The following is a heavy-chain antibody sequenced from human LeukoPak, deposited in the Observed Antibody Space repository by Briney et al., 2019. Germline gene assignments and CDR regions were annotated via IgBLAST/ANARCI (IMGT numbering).Heavy chain of an antibody. CDR3: ARAYYDSSGYYGAFDI. J-gene: IGHJ3*02. Sequence: SETLSLTCAVYGGSFSGYYWSWIRQPPGKGLEWIGEINHSGSTNYNPSLKSRVTISVDTSKNQFSLKLNSVTAADTAVYYCARAYYDSSGYYGAFDIWGQGTMVTVSS. D-gene: IGHD3-22*01. CDR2: INHSGST. CDR1: GGSFSGYY. V-gene: IGHV4-34*01.